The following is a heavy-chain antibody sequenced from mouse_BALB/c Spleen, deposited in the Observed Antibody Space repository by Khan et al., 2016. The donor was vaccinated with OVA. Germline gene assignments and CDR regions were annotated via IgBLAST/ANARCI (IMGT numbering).Heavy chain of an antibody. J-gene: IGHJ4*01. CDR1: GYSITSDYA. Sequence: EVQLQESGPGLVKPSQSLSLTCTVTGYSITSDYAWNWIRQFPGNKLEWMGYISYSGSTSYNPSLKSRISITRDTSKNQFFLQLNSVTTEDTATYYCASYYGNYEAMDYWGQGTSVTVSS. V-gene: IGHV3-2*02. CDR3: ASYYGNYEAMDY. D-gene: IGHD2-1*01. CDR2: ISYSGST.